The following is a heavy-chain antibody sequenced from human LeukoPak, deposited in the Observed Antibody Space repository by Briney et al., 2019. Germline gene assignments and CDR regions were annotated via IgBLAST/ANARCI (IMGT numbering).Heavy chain of an antibody. D-gene: IGHD3-3*01. CDR2: ISSSSSYI. CDR1: GFTFGSYS. V-gene: IGHV3-21*01. CDR3: ARNAGSGYYSW. Sequence: GGSLRLSCAASGFTFGSYSMNWVRQAPGKGLEWVSSISSSSSYIYYADSVKGRFTISRDNAKNSQYLQMNSLRAEDTAVYYCARNAGSGYYSWWGQGTLVTVSS. J-gene: IGHJ4*02.